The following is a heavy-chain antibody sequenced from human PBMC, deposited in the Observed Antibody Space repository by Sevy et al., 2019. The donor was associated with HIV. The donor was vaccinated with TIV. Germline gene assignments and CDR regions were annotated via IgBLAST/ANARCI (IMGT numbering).Heavy chain of an antibody. CDR2: TYYRSKWYN. CDR3: ARGALSGSPYRMGGFDP. Sequence: SQTLSLTCAISGDSVSSNSAAWNWIRQSPSRGLEWLGRTYYRSKWYNDYAVSVKSRITINPDTSKNQFSLQLNSVTPEDTAVYYCARGALSGSPYRMGGFDPWGQGTLVTVSS. D-gene: IGHD1-26*01. V-gene: IGHV6-1*01. CDR1: GDSVSSNSAA. J-gene: IGHJ5*02.